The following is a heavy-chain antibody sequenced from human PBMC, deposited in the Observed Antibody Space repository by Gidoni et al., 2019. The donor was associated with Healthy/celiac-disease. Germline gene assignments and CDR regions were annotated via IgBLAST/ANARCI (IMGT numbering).Heavy chain of an antibody. CDR3: AREMYYYDSSGYSLWYFDY. J-gene: IGHJ4*02. D-gene: IGHD3-22*01. CDR1: GFTFSSYG. Sequence: QVQLVESGGGVVQPGRSLRLSCAASGFTFSSYGMPWGRQAPGKGLGGGGGKLDDGRNKYYADSVKGRFTISRDNSKNTLYLQMNSLRAEDTAVYYCAREMYYYDSSGYSLWYFDYWGQGTLVTVSS. CDR2: KLDDGRNK. V-gene: IGHV3-33*01.